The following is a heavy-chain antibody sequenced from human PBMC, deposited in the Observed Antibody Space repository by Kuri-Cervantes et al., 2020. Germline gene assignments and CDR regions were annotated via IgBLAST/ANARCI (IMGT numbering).Heavy chain of an antibody. CDR2: ISGSGGST. D-gene: IGHD5-24*01. Sequence: GESLKISCAASGFTFSSYAMSWVRQAPGKGLEWVSAISGSGGSTYYADSVKGRFTISRDNSKNTLYLQMNSLRAEDTAVYYCARGGWLQFSWGQGTLVTVSS. V-gene: IGHV3-23*01. CDR3: ARGGWLQFS. CDR1: GFTFSSYA. J-gene: IGHJ4*02.